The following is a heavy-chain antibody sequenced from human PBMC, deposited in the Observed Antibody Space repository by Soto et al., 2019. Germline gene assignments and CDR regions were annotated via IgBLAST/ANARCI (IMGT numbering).Heavy chain of an antibody. Sequence: SETLSLTCAVYGGSFSGYYWSWIRQPPGRGLEWIGEINHSGSTNYNPSLKSRVTISVDTSKNQFSLKLSSVTAADTAVYYCARGMPRIVVVVAATMNFDYWGQGTLVTVSS. D-gene: IGHD2-15*01. V-gene: IGHV4-34*01. CDR1: GGSFSGYY. CDR3: ARGMPRIVVVVAATMNFDY. J-gene: IGHJ4*02. CDR2: INHSGST.